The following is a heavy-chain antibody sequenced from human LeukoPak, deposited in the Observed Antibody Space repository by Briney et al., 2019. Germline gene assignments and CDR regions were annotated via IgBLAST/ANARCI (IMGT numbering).Heavy chain of an antibody. J-gene: IGHJ4*02. V-gene: IGHV3-23*01. CDR1: GFTFSNYA. D-gene: IGHD3-10*01. CDR3: VKGFVHPTYYFDY. Sequence: PGGSLRLSCAASGFTFSNYAMMWVRQAPGKRLKWISSITGSGDGTYYADSVRGRFTISRDNSENTLYLQVNSLRVEDTAVYFCVKGFVHPTYYFDYWGQGTLVTVSS. CDR2: ITGSGDGT.